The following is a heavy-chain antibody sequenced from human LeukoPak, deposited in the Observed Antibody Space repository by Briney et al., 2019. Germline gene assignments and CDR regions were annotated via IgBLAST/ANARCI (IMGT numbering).Heavy chain of an antibody. CDR3: AHSPGTMVRGGP. CDR1: GFTFSSYE. J-gene: IGHJ5*02. V-gene: IGHV3-48*03. CDR2: ISSSGSTI. Sequence: GGSLRLSCAASGFTFSSYEMNWVRQAPGKGLEWVSYISSSGSTIYYADSVKGRSTISRDNAKNSLYLQMNSLRAEDTAVYYCAHSPGTMVRGGPWGQGTLVTVSS. D-gene: IGHD3-10*01.